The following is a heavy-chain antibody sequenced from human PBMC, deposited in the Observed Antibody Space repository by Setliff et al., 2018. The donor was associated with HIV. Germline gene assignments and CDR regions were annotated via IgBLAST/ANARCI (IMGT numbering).Heavy chain of an antibody. Sequence: SETLSFTCTVSGGPISSGHYYWSWIRQPAGKGLEWIGHIYSSGSANYNPSLKSRVTISVDTSKNQFSLKLSSVTAADTAVYYCAKQYCGGDCYSDSYYYMDVWGKGTTVTVSS. D-gene: IGHD2-21*01. CDR1: GGPISSGHYY. V-gene: IGHV4-61*09. CDR3: AKQYCGGDCYSDSYYYMDV. CDR2: IYSSGSA. J-gene: IGHJ6*03.